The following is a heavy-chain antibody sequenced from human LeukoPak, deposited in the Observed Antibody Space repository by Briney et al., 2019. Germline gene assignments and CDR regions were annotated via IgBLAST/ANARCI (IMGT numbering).Heavy chain of an antibody. CDR1: GGSISSYY. J-gene: IGHJ5*02. Sequence: SETLSLTCTVSGGSISSYYWSWIRQPAGKGLEWIGRIYTSASTNYNPSLKSRVTMSVDTSKNQFSLKLSSVTAADTAVYYCAREIGIVATIYHWFDPWGQGTLVTVSS. D-gene: IGHD5-12*01. CDR2: IYTSAST. V-gene: IGHV4-4*07. CDR3: AREIGIVATIYHWFDP.